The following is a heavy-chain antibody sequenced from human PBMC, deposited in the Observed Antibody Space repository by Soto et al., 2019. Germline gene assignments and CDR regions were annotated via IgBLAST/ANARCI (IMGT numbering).Heavy chain of an antibody. CDR3: ARGDSSSGLDP. J-gene: IGHJ5*02. V-gene: IGHV1-18*01. CDR1: GYTFTNYG. Sequence: QVQVVQSGTEVKKPGASVKVSCKASGYTFTNYGISWVRQAPGQGLEWMGWISAYNGNTNYAQIFQGRVTVTTDTSTTTAYMERRSLRSEDTAVYYCARGDSSSGLDPWDQGTLVTVSS. CDR2: ISAYNGNT. D-gene: IGHD6-6*01.